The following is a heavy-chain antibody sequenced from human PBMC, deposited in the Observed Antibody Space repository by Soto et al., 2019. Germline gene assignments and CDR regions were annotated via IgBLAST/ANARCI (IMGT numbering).Heavy chain of an antibody. CDR1: GYTFTSYD. D-gene: IGHD1-1*01. CDR3: ARRAETNGWNGFGADKYCVDC. V-gene: IGHV1-8*01. Sequence: GASVKVSCKASGYTFTSYDIYWVRQATGQGLEWMGWMNPNTGNSGYAQKFQGRVTMTSDTSISTAHMELSSLRSEDTAVYYCARRAETNGWNGFGADKYCVDCGGQGTLVTVS. CDR2: MNPNTGNS. J-gene: IGHJ4*02.